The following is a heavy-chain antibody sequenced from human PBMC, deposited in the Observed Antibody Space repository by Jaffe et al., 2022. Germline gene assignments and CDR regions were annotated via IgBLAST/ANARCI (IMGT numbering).Heavy chain of an antibody. CDR3: AKVTSVYDFWSGYYTGERKGAGDY. Sequence: QVQLVESGGGVVQPGGSLRLSCAASGFTFSSYGMHWVRQAPGKGLEWVAFIRYDGSNKYYADSVKGRFTISRDNSKNTLYLQMNSLRAEDTAVYYCAKVTSVYDFWSGYYTGERKGAGDYWGQGTLVTVSS. J-gene: IGHJ4*02. D-gene: IGHD3-3*01. V-gene: IGHV3-30*02. CDR2: IRYDGSNK. CDR1: GFTFSSYG.